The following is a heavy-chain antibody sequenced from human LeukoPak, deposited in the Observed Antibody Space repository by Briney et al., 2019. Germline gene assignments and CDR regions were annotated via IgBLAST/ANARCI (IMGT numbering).Heavy chain of an antibody. CDR3: ARELSYSSSRYAMDV. J-gene: IGHJ6*02. Sequence: PSETLSLTCTVSGGSISSYYWSWIRQPPGKGLEWIGYIYYSGSTNYNPSLKSRVTMSVDTSKNQFSLKLSSVTAADTAVYYCARELSYSSSRYAMDVWGQGTTVTVSS. V-gene: IGHV4-59*08. D-gene: IGHD6-13*01. CDR1: GGSISSYY. CDR2: IYYSGST.